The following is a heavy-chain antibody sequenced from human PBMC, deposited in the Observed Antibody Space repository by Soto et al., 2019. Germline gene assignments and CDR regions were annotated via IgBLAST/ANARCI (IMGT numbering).Heavy chain of an antibody. J-gene: IGHJ5*02. V-gene: IGHV1-18*01. CDR1: GYTFTNYG. D-gene: IGHD3-10*01. CDR2: INTYNGNT. CDR3: ARGVGSGTYYTHYNWFDP. Sequence: GASVKVSCKASGYTFTNYGISWVRQAPGQGLEWMGWINTYNGNTNHAQKLQGRVTMTTDTSTSTAYMGLRSLRSDDTAVYYCARGVGSGTYYTHYNWFDPWAREPWSPSPQ.